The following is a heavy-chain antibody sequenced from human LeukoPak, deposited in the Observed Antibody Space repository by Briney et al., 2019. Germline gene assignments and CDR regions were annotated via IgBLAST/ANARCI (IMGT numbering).Heavy chain of an antibody. CDR1: GGSINNYY. CDR2: VYYSGNT. D-gene: IGHD3-10*01. Sequence: SETLSLTCTVSGGSINNYYWSWLRQSPDKGLEWIGYVYYSGNTNYNPSLESRVTISVDTSKNQFSLKLSSVTAADTAVYYCARAITMVRGVLYYYMDVWGKGTTVTVSS. CDR3: ARAITMVRGVLYYYMDV. J-gene: IGHJ6*03. V-gene: IGHV4-59*12.